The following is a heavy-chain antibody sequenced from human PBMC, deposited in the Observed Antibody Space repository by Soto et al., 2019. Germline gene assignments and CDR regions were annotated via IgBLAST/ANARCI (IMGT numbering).Heavy chain of an antibody. CDR2: INSDGSST. J-gene: IGHJ6*02. D-gene: IGHD6-13*01. V-gene: IGHV3-74*01. CDR3: ARSGGYSSSWLSYYYYGMDV. Sequence: GGSLRLSCAASGFTFSSYWMHWVRQAPGKGLVWVSRINSDGSSTSYADSVKGRFTISRDNAKNTLYLQMNSLRAEDTAVYYCARSGGYSSSWLSYYYYGMDVWGQGTTVTVSS. CDR1: GFTFSSYW.